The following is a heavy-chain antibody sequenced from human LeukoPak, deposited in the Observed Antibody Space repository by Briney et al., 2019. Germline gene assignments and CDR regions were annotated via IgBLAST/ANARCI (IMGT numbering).Heavy chain of an antibody. J-gene: IGHJ4*02. CDR3: AREDKRTYCTNGVCSFFRSAIDY. CDR2: INPNSAAS. D-gene: IGHD2-8*01. CDR1: GGTFSSYA. Sequence: ASVKVSCKASGGTFSSYAVSWVRLTPGQGLEWMGQINPNSAASHYAQKFQDRVTMTSDTSINMAYMELRSLSSVTAADTAVYYCAREDKRTYCTNGVCSFFRSAIDYWGQGTLVTVSS. V-gene: IGHV1-2*06.